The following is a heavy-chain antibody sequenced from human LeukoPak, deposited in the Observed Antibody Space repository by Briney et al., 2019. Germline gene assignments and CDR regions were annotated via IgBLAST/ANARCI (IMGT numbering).Heavy chain of an antibody. CDR3: ARESYYGSGSQARFDP. CDR1: GFTFSSNY. D-gene: IGHD3-10*01. V-gene: IGHV3-66*01. CDR2: IYSGGST. J-gene: IGHJ5*02. Sequence: GGSLRLSCAASGFTFSSNYMSWVRQAPGKGLEWVSVIYSGGSTYYTDSVKGRFTISRDNSKNTLYLQMNSLRAEDTAVYYCARESYYGSGSQARFDPWGQGTLVTVSS.